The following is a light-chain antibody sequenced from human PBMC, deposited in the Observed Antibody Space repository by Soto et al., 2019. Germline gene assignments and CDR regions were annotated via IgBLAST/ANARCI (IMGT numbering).Light chain of an antibody. CDR2: SNN. CDR1: SSNIGSYT. CDR3: ATWDDSLSVHVV. V-gene: IGLV1-44*01. Sequence: QSVLTQPPSASGTPGQRVTISCSGSSSNIGSYTVNWYQQLPGTDPKLLIYSNNQRPSGVPDRFSGSKSDTSASLAISGLQSEDEADYYCATWDDSLSVHVVFGGGTKLTVL. J-gene: IGLJ2*01.